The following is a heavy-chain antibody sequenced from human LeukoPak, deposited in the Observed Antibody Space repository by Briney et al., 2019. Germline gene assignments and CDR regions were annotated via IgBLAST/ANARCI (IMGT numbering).Heavy chain of an antibody. CDR3: ARVGGSGSYYIDYYYYYYMDV. V-gene: IGHV3-30*03. Sequence: GESLRLSCAASGFTFSSYGMHWVRQAPGKGLEWVAVISYDGSNKYYADSVKGRFTISRDNSKNTLYLQINSLRAEDRAVYYCARVGGSGSYYIDYYYYYYMDVWGKGTTVTVSS. D-gene: IGHD3-10*01. J-gene: IGHJ6*03. CDR2: ISYDGSNK. CDR1: GFTFSSYG.